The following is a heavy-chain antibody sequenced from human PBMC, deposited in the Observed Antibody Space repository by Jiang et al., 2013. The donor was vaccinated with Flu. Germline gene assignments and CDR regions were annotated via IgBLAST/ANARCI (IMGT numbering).Heavy chain of an antibody. J-gene: IGHJ4*02. V-gene: IGHV4-34*01. CDR1: GGSFSGYY. Sequence: LLKPSETLSLTCAVYGGSFSGYYWSWIRQPPGKGLEWIGEINHSGSTNYNPSLKSRVTISVDTSKNQFSLKLSSVTAADTAVYYCARERSSGWPATQSGGYWGQGTLVTVSS. CDR2: INHSGST. D-gene: IGHD6-19*01. CDR3: ARERSSGWPATQSGGY.